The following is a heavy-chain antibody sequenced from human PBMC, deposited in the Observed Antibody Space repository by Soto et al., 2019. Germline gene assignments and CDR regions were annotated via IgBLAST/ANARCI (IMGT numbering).Heavy chain of an antibody. Sequence: GGSLRLSCAASGFTFSSYSMNWVRQAPGKGLEWVSYISSSSSNIYYADSVKGRFTISRDNAKNSLYLQMNSLRDEDTAVYYCARDPDYYDSSGYYPEYFQHWGQGTLVTVSS. V-gene: IGHV3-48*02. CDR3: ARDPDYYDSSGYYPEYFQH. CDR2: ISSSSSNI. J-gene: IGHJ1*01. CDR1: GFTFSSYS. D-gene: IGHD3-22*01.